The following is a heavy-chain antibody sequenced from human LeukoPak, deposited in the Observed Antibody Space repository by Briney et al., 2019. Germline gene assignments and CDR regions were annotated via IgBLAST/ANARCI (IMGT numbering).Heavy chain of an antibody. CDR2: ISSDGSST. D-gene: IGHD5-12*01. CDR1: GVTFSSYC. J-gene: IGHJ4*02. Sequence: GGSLRLSCAASGVTFSSYCMHWVRHAPGEGLVWVSRISSDGSSTSYAASVKGRFTSSRDNAKKTLYMQMSRLRAEDTAVYYCARDRDYSGYDLFDYWGQGTLVTVSS. CDR3: ARDRDYSGYDLFDY. V-gene: IGHV3-74*01.